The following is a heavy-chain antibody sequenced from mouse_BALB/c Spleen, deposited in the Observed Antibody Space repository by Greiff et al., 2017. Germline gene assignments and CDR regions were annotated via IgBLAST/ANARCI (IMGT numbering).Heavy chain of an antibody. Sequence: EVQLQQSGAELVRPGALVKLSCKASGFNIKDYYMHWVKQRPEQGLEWIGWIDPENGNTIYDPKFQGKSSITADTSSNTAYLQLSSLTSEDTAVYYCARDLLRYFDVWGAGTTVTVSS. CDR1: GFNIKDYY. CDR2: IDPENGNT. V-gene: IGHV14-1*02. CDR3: ARDLLRYFDV. J-gene: IGHJ1*01. D-gene: IGHD1-1*01.